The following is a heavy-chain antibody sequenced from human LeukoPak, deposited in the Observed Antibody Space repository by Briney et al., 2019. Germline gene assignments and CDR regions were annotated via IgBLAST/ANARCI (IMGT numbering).Heavy chain of an antibody. D-gene: IGHD2-2*01. CDR1: GGTFSSYT. CDR2: IIPILGIA. Sequence: WASVKVSCKASGGTFSSYTISWVRQAPGQGLEWMGRIIPILGIANYAQKLQGRVTITADKSTSTAYMELSSMRSEDTAVYYCARDRGDIVVVPAASGAFDIWGQGTMVTVSS. V-gene: IGHV1-69*04. J-gene: IGHJ3*02. CDR3: ARDRGDIVVVPAASGAFDI.